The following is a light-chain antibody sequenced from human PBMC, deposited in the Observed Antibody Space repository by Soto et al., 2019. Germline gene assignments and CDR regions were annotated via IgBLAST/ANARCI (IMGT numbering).Light chain of an antibody. J-gene: IGKJ4*01. CDR2: GAS. Sequence: IVLTQSPGTLSLSPGERATLSCRAGQSVASSYLAWYQQKPGQAPRLLIHGASSRATGIPDRFSGSGSGRDFTLTISRLEPEDVAVYYCQQYGSSPLVTFGGGTKVEIK. CDR1: QSVASSY. CDR3: QQYGSSPLVT. V-gene: IGKV3-20*01.